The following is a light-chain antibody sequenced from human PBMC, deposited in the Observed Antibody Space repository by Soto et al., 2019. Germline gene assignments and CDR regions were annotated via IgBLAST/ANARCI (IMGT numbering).Light chain of an antibody. CDR1: QSVSSSY. Sequence: EIGLTQSPGTLSLSPGERATLYCRASQSVSSSYSAWYQQKPGHAPRLLIYGASSRATGIPDRFSGSGSGTDFTLTISRLEPEDFAVYYCHQYGSSPWTFGQGTKVDIK. J-gene: IGKJ1*01. CDR2: GAS. CDR3: HQYGSSPWT. V-gene: IGKV3-20*01.